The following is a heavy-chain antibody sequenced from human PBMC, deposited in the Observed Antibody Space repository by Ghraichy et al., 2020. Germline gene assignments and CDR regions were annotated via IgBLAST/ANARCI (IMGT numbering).Heavy chain of an antibody. CDR2: AHSSGRA. J-gene: IGHJ4*02. CDR3: ARRHGYSGSMDY. D-gene: IGHD5-12*01. CDR1: GGSFTPYY. Sequence: SETLSLTCTVSGGSFTPYYLSWIRQPPGKGLQWLGHAHSSGRAYYNRSLKSRVTISVDMSQNQFSLRVNSLTAADTAVYYWARRHGYSGSMDYWGQGTLVSVSS. V-gene: IGHV4-59*01.